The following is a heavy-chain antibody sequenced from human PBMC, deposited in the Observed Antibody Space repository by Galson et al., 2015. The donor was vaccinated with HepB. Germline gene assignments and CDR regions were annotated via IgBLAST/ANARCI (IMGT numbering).Heavy chain of an antibody. CDR1: GLTVSINY. Sequence: SPRLSCAASGLTVSINYMSWVRQAPGKGLEWVSVIYSGGGTYYADSVKGRFTISRVNSKNTLYLQMNSLRVEDTAVYYCARCYGDRNWIDPWGQGTLVTVSS. D-gene: IGHD4-17*01. J-gene: IGHJ5*02. CDR2: IYSGGGT. CDR3: ARCYGDRNWIDP. V-gene: IGHV3-53*01.